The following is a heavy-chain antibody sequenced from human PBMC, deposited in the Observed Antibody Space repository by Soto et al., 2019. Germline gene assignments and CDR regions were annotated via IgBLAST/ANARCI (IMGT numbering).Heavy chain of an antibody. J-gene: IGHJ5*01. CDR3: AKSYCTNARCYPFGYS. D-gene: IGHD2-8*01. Sequence: GGSLRLSCAASGFTFSTHAMSWVRQAPGEGLQWVSSLSGAGHDTYYADSVKGRFTISRDNPNNTLFLQMNSLRAEDTAVYFCAKSYCTNARCYPFGYSRGQRALVTVS. CDR1: GFTFSTHA. CDR2: LSGAGHDT. V-gene: IGHV3-23*01.